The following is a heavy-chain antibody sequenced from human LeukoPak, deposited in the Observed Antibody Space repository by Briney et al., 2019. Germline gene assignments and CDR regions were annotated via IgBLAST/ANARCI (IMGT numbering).Heavy chain of an antibody. V-gene: IGHV3-23*01. Sequence: GGSLRLSCATSGFTFSTYAMSWVRQAPGKGLEWVSTISGSGGGTYYADSVKGRLTISRDNSKNTLYLQMNSLRAEDMAVYYCAKGGNRSGGSCYLSIDYWGQGTLVTVSS. CDR3: AKGGNRSGGSCYLSIDY. CDR2: ISGSGGGT. J-gene: IGHJ4*02. CDR1: GFTFSTYA. D-gene: IGHD2-15*01.